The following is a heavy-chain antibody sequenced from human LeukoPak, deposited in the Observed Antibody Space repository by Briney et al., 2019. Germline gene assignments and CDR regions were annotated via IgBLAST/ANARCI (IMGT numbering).Heavy chain of an antibody. V-gene: IGHV4-61*08. CDR3: ARHSSYYYDSSGSIIDAFDI. CDR1: GGSISSGGYY. CDR2: IYYSGST. J-gene: IGHJ3*02. D-gene: IGHD3-22*01. Sequence: SETLSLTCTVSGGSISSGGYYWSWIRQPPGKGLEWIGYIYYSGSTNYNPSLKSRVTISVDTSKNQFSLKLSSVTAADTAVYYCARHSSYYYDSSGSIIDAFDIWGQGTMVTVSS.